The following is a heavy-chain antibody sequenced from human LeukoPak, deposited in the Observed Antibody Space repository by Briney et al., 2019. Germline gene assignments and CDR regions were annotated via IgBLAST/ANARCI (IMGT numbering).Heavy chain of an antibody. Sequence: RASVKVSCKASGGTFTSYAISWVRQAPGQGLEWMGRIIPILGIANYAQKFQGRVTITADKSTSTAYMELSSPRSENTAVYSGAGLYSFLDLSGGFDPWGQGTLVTVSS. CDR2: IIPILGIA. J-gene: IGHJ5*02. D-gene: IGHD3-3*01. CDR3: AGLYSFLDLSGGFDP. CDR1: GGTFTSYA. V-gene: IGHV1-69*04.